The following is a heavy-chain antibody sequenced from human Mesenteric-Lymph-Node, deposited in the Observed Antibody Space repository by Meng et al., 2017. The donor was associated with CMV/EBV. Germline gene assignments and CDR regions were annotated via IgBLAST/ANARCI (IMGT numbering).Heavy chain of an antibody. CDR2: IIPVFGKA. V-gene: IGHV1-69*05. J-gene: IGHJ5*02. CDR1: GGPFSSYA. D-gene: IGHD6-25*01. Sequence: SGGPFSSYAISWVRQAPGQGLEWMGAIIPVFGKANYAQKFQGRVTITTDESTNTSYMEMSSLRSEDTAVYYCARSGAPAATSSWFDPWGQGTLVTVSS. CDR3: ARSGAPAATSSWFDP.